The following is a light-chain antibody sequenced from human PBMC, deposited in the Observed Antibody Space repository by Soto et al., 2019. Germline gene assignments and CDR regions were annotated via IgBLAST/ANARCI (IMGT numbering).Light chain of an antibody. CDR2: ASS. CDR3: QQYYHWGLS. V-gene: IGKV3D-15*01. J-gene: IGKJ4*01. Sequence: VMTQSPGNLSVSPGERVTLYCRASQTVVNNIAWYQVKPAQPPRVLIYASSTRATGIPATFSGSGSETQFSLTISSLQSEDSAVYYCQQYYHWGLSFGGGTKVEI. CDR1: QTVVNN.